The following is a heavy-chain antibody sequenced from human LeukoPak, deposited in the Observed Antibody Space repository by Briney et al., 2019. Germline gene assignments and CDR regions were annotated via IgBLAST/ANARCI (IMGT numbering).Heavy chain of an antibody. CDR2: INHSGST. J-gene: IGHJ4*02. CDR3: ARGEYGLFDY. D-gene: IGHD2/OR15-2a*01. V-gene: IGHV4-34*01. Sequence: TSETLSLTCAVYGGSFSGYYWSWIRQPPGKGLEWIGEINHSGSTNYNPSLKSRVTIPVDTSKNQFSLKLSSVTAADTAVYYCARGEYGLFDYWGQGTLVAVSS. CDR1: GGSFSGYY.